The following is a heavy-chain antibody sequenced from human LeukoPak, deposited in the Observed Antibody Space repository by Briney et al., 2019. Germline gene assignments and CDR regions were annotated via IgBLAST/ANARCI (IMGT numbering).Heavy chain of an antibody. CDR3: ARRRVEGSGLYYFDY. V-gene: IGHV1-69*13. Sequence: SVKVSCKASGGTFSSYAISCVRQAPGQGLEWMGGIIPILGTANYAQKFQGRVTITADESTSTAYMELSSLRSEDTAVYYCARRRVEGSGLYYFDYWGQGTLVTVSS. CDR1: GGTFSSYA. J-gene: IGHJ4*02. CDR2: IIPILGTA. D-gene: IGHD1-26*01.